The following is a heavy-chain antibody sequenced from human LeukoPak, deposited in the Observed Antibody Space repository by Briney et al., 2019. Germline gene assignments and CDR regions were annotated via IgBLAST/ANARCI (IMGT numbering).Heavy chain of an antibody. V-gene: IGHV3-13*01. J-gene: IGHJ6*02. D-gene: IGHD3-10*01. CDR2: IGTAGDT. CDR3: ARGGQGGSGSYYPPYYYYGMDV. CDR1: GFTFSSYD. Sequence: PGGSLRLSCAASGFTFSSYDMHWVRQATGKGLEWVLAIGTAGDTYYPGSVKGRFTISRENAKNSLYLQMNSLRAGDTAVYYCARGGQGGSGSYYPPYYYYGMDVWGQGTTVTVSS.